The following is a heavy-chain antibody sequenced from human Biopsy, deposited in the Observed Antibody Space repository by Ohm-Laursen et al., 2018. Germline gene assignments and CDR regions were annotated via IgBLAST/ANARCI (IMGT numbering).Heavy chain of an antibody. D-gene: IGHD2/OR15-2a*01. CDR1: GVTFDTYA. V-gene: IGHV1-69*13. J-gene: IGHJ3*01. CDR3: VGGQRGPPIGVTVPGDAFDL. Sequence: GASVKVSCKASGVTFDTYAFGWVRQAPGHGLEWMGGRIPYFNTTYYARNFQDRAVITADRSARTTDMQLSGLRPDDTAVYYCVGGQRGPPIGVTVPGDAFDLWGPGTMVTVSP. CDR2: RIPYFNTT.